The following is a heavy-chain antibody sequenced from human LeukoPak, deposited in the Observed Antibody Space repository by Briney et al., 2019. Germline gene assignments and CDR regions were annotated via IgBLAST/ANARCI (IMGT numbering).Heavy chain of an antibody. V-gene: IGHV4-34*01. CDR2: INHSGST. CDR3: ARGPIYYYYGMDV. Sequence: PSETLSLTCAVYGGSFSGYYWSWIRQPPGKGLEWIGEINHSGSTNYNPSLKSRVTISVDTSKNQFSLKLSSGTAADTAVYYCARGPIYYYYGMDVWGQGTTVTVSS. CDR1: GGSFSGYY. J-gene: IGHJ6*02.